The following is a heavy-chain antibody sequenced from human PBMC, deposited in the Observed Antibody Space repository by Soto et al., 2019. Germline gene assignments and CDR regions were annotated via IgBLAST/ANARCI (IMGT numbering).Heavy chain of an antibody. CDR2: IIPILGIA. V-gene: IGHV1-69*02. CDR3: AGHYDILTGYPSLHPPIDP. J-gene: IGHJ5*02. Sequence: SAKVSCKASGGAFSSYTISWVRQAPGQGLEWMGRIIPILGIANYAQKFQGRVTITADKSTSTAYMELSSLRSEDTAVYYCAGHYDILTGYPSLHPPIDPWGQGTLVTVSS. CDR1: GGAFSSYT. D-gene: IGHD3-9*01.